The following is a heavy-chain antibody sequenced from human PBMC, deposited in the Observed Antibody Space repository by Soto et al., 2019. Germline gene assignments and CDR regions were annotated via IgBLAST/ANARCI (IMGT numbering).Heavy chain of an antibody. D-gene: IGHD6-19*01. CDR1: GFTFSSYA. CDR3: AREPGPVQPGIAVAAPQWHYYYGMDV. V-gene: IGHV3-30-3*01. CDR2: ISYDGSNK. Sequence: GGSLRLSCAASGFTFSSYAMHWVRQAPGKGLEWVAVISYDGSNKYYADSVKGRFTISRDNSKNTLYLQMNSLRAEDTAVYYCAREPGPVQPGIAVAAPQWHYYYGMDVWGQGTTVTVSS. J-gene: IGHJ6*02.